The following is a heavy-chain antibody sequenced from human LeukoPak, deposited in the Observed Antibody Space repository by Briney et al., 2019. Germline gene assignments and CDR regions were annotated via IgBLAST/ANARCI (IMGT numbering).Heavy chain of an antibody. CDR3: ARGGFGELFCDY. CDR1: GGSISSSSYY. V-gene: IGHV4-39*07. CDR2: IYYSGST. Sequence: SETLSLTCTVSGGSISSSSYYWGWIRQPPGKGLEWIGSIYYSGSTYYNPSLKSRVTISVDTSKNQFSLKLSSVTAADTAVYYCARGGFGELFCDYWGQGTLVTVSS. J-gene: IGHJ4*02. D-gene: IGHD3-10*01.